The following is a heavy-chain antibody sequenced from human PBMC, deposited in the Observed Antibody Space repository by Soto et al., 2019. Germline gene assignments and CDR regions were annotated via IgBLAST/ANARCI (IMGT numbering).Heavy chain of an antibody. J-gene: IGHJ4*02. D-gene: IGHD3-3*01. CDR3: ARDAPRFLEWLLPDY. V-gene: IGHV1-18*01. CDR2: ISADNGNT. Sequence: GASVKVSCKASGYTFSSYGITWVRQAPGQGLEWMGWISADNGNTKYAQKLQGRLTMTTDTSTRTAYMELRSLRSDDTAVYYCARDAPRFLEWLLPDYWGQGTLVTVSS. CDR1: GYTFSSYG.